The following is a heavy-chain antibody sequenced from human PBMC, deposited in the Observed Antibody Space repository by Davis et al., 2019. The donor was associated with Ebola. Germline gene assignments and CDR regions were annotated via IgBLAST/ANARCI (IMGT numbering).Heavy chain of an antibody. CDR1: GYTFTSYG. CDR3: ARGFGDVDSFDI. Sequence: ASVKVSCKASGYTFTSYGITWVRQAPGQGLEWMGRINPNTGVADYAQKFQGRVTMTTETSFTTAYMDLSSLRSDDTAVYYCARGFGDVDSFDIWGQGTMVTVSS. J-gene: IGHJ3*02. V-gene: IGHV1-2*06. CDR2: INPNTGVA. D-gene: IGHD3-10*01.